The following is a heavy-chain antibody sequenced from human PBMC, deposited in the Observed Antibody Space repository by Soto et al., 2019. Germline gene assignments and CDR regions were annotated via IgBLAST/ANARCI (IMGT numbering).Heavy chain of an antibody. CDR3: ARAQSEGGYDFWSGFYPNNWFDP. CDR1: GGSISSYY. Sequence: SETLSLTCTVSGGSISSYYWSWIRQPPGKGLEWIGYIYYSGSTNYNPSLKSRVTISVDTSKNQFSLKLSSVTAADTAVYYCARAQSEGGYDFWSGFYPNNWFDPWGQGTLVTVS. V-gene: IGHV4-59*01. J-gene: IGHJ5*02. D-gene: IGHD3-3*01. CDR2: IYYSGST.